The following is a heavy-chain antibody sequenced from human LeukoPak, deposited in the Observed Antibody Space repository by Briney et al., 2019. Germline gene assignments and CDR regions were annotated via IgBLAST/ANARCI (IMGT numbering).Heavy chain of an antibody. J-gene: IGHJ4*02. D-gene: IGHD6-13*01. CDR2: INPNSGGT. CDR3: ARDPGSSSWYPLYYFDY. CDR1: GYTFTGYY. Sequence: ASVKVSCKASGYTFTGYYMHWVRQAPGQGLEWMGWINPNSGGTNYAQKFQGRVTMTRDTSISTAYMELSRLRSDDTAVYYCARDPGSSSWYPLYYFDYWGQGTLVTVSS. V-gene: IGHV1-2*02.